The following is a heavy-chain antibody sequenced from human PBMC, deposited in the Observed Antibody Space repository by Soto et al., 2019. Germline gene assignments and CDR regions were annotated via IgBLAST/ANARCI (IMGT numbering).Heavy chain of an antibody. CDR1: GGTFSSYA. Sequence: ASVKVSCKASGGTFSSYAISWVRQAPGQGLEWMGGIIPIFGTANYAQEFQGRVTITADKSTSTAYMELSSLRSEDTAVYYCAREPRWADQHWGQGTLVTVSS. V-gene: IGHV1-69*06. CDR2: IIPIFGTA. J-gene: IGHJ1*01. D-gene: IGHD6-19*01. CDR3: AREPRWADQH.